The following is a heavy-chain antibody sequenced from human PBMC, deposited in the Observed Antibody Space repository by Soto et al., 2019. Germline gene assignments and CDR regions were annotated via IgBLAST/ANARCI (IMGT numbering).Heavy chain of an antibody. J-gene: IGHJ6*02. Sequence: SVKVSCKASGGTFSSYAISWVRQAPGQGLEWMGGIIPIFGTANYAQKFQGRVTITADESTSTAYMELSSLRSEDTAVYYCASNYDFWSGEGLYYYYYGMDVWGQGTTVTVSS. CDR1: GGTFSSYA. CDR3: ASNYDFWSGEGLYYYYYGMDV. CDR2: IIPIFGTA. D-gene: IGHD3-3*01. V-gene: IGHV1-69*13.